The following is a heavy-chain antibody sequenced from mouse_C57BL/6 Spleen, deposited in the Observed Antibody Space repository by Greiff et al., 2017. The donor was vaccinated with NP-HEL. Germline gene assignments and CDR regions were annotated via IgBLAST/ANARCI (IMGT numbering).Heavy chain of an antibody. CDR2: IHPSDSDT. CDR3: AIPRYYYGSSYDYYAMDY. V-gene: IGHV1-74*01. D-gene: IGHD1-1*01. Sequence: VQLQQPGAELVKPGASVKVSCKASGYTFTSYWMHWVKQRPGQGLEWIGRIHPSDSDTNYNQKFKGKATLTVDKSSSTAYMQLSSLTSEDSAVYYCAIPRYYYGSSYDYYAMDYWGQGTSVTVSS. J-gene: IGHJ4*01. CDR1: GYTFTSYW.